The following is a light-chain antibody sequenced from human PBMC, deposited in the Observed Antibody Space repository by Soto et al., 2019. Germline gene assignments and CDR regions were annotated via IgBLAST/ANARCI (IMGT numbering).Light chain of an antibody. Sequence: QSVPPQPPSVSGAPGQNVTISCTRSSSNIGAAYDVHWYQHLPGTAPKLLIYGNNNRPSGVPDRFSGSKSGTSASLAITGLQAEDEADYYCQSSDSSLSGCVFGGGTKLTVL. J-gene: IGLJ3*02. CDR2: GNN. V-gene: IGLV1-40*01. CDR3: QSSDSSLSGCV. CDR1: SSNIGAAYD.